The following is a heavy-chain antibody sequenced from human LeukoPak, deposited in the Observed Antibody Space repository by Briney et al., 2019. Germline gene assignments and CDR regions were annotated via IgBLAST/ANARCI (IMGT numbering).Heavy chain of an antibody. D-gene: IGHD6-19*01. V-gene: IGHV4-39*01. CDR3: ARRMSGGWPNYFDF. J-gene: IGHJ4*02. Sequence: PSETLSLTCSVSGGSISSGTSYWGWIRQPPGKGLEWIASIYYSGSTYYNPSLKSRVTMSVDTSKTQFSLKLSSVTAADTAVYYCARRMSGGWPNYFDFWGQGTLVTVSS. CDR2: IYYSGST. CDR1: GGSISSGTSY.